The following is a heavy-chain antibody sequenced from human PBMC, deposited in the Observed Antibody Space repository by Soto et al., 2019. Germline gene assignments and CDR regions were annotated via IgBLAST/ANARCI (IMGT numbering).Heavy chain of an antibody. D-gene: IGHD3-16*01. V-gene: IGHV3-21*02. CDR2: ISSNSEDK. CDR3: TREVPPWARREFAC. CDR1: GFALSSHS. Sequence: EVQLVESGGGLVQPGGSLRLSCAASGFALSSHSMNWVRQAPGKGLEWVSLISSNSEDKLYADAVKGRFTISSDNAENSVGVQLDGLRVEDTAVYYGTREVPPWARREFACWGQGALVTVSS. J-gene: IGHJ4*02.